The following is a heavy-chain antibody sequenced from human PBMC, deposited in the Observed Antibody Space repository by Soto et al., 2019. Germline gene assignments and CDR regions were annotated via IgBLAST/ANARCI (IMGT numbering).Heavy chain of an antibody. Sequence: QVQLLQSGAEVKKHWASGKVSCKASRYTFTTNPMHWVRQAPGQRLEWMGWINAGNGNSIYSQKFQGRVNITKDTSTRTAYKEVCSLTSECTAMWYCHRGDSGTLLYLGQGTLVTVSS. CDR2: INAGNGNS. V-gene: IGHV1-3*01. J-gene: IGHJ4*02. CDR3: HRGDSGTLLY. CDR1: RYTFTTNP. D-gene: IGHD3-10*01.